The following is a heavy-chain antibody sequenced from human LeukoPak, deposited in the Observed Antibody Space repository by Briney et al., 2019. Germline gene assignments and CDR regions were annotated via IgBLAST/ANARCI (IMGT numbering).Heavy chain of an antibody. D-gene: IGHD3-10*01. Sequence: SETLSLTCAVSGYSISSGYYWGWIRQPAGKGLEWIRSIYHSGSTYYNPSLKSRVTISVDTSKNQFSLKLSSVTAADTAVYYCARLWFGELLAFDIWGQGTMVTVSS. CDR2: IYHSGST. CDR1: GYSISSGYY. V-gene: IGHV4-38-2*01. J-gene: IGHJ3*02. CDR3: ARLWFGELLAFDI.